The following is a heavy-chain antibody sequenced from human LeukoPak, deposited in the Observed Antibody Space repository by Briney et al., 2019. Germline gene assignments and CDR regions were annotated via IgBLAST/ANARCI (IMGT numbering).Heavy chain of an antibody. Sequence: SETLSLTCAVYGGSFSGYYWSWIRQPPGKGLEWIGEINHSGSTNYNPSLKSRVTISVDTSKNQFSLRLSSVTAADTAVYYCARARPYSSGWYGDKYFQHWGQGTLVTVSS. V-gene: IGHV4-34*01. CDR3: ARARPYSSGWYGDKYFQH. D-gene: IGHD6-19*01. CDR1: GGSFSGYY. CDR2: INHSGST. J-gene: IGHJ1*01.